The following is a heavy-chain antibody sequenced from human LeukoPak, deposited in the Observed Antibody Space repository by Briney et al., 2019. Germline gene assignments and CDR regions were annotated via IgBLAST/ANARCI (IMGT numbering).Heavy chain of an antibody. J-gene: IGHJ6*03. CDR2: IYPGDSDT. CDR1: GYSFTSNW. D-gene: IGHD3-10*01. Sequence: GESLKISCKGSGYSFTSNWIGWVRQLPGKGLEWMGIIYPGDSDTRYSPSFQGQGTISADKSISTAYLQWSSLKASDTAMYYCARRGTMVRGDYYMDVWGKGTTVTISS. CDR3: ARRGTMVRGDYYMDV. V-gene: IGHV5-51*01.